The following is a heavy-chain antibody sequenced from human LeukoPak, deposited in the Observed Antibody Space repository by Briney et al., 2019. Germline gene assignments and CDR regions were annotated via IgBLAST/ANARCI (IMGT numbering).Heavy chain of an antibody. Sequence: PSETLSLTCTVSGGSFSSHYWSWIRQPPGKGLEWIGYINYSGTTNYNPSLKNRVTLSVDTSKNQFSLRLTSVTAADTAVYYCARGPEGSGSYIFDYWGQGTLVTVSS. V-gene: IGHV4-59*11. CDR2: INYSGTT. J-gene: IGHJ4*02. CDR1: GGSFSSHY. D-gene: IGHD3-10*01. CDR3: ARGPEGSGSYIFDY.